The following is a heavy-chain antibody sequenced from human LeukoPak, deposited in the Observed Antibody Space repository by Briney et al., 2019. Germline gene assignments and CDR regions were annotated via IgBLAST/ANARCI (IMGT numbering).Heavy chain of an antibody. J-gene: IGHJ5*02. V-gene: IGHV1-2*02. D-gene: IGHD6-19*01. CDR3: AREEQWLVRNWFDP. CDR1: GYTLTGYY. Sequence: ASVKVSCKASGYTLTGYYMHWVRQAPGQGLEWMGWINPNSGGTNYAQKFQGRVTMTRDTSISTAYMELSRLRSDDTAVYYCAREEQWLVRNWFDPWGQGTLVTVSS. CDR2: INPNSGGT.